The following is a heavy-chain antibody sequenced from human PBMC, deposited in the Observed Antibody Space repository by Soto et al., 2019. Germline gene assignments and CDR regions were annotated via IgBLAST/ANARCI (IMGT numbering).Heavy chain of an antibody. V-gene: IGHV6-1*01. J-gene: IGHJ6*02. CDR3: ARDILLWFGELLSPTPAPYYYYGMVV. Sequence: TLSLTCAISGDSVSSNSAAWNWIRQSPSRGLEWLGRTYYRSKWYNDYAVSVKSRITINPDTSKNQFSLQLNSVTPEDTAVYYCARDILLWFGELLSPTPAPYYYYGMVVWGQGTTVTVSS. D-gene: IGHD3-10*01. CDR2: TYYRSKWYN. CDR1: GDSVSSNSAA.